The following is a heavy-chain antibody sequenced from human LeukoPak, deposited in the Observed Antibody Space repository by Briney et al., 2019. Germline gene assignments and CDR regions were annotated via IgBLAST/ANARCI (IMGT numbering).Heavy chain of an antibody. CDR3: ARAYSETYGLGYYYMDV. CDR1: GCTLKTYS. V-gene: IGHV3-21*01. Sequence: GGSLRLSRAASGCTLKTYSMNWVRQAPGKGLEWVSSISSSSSYIYYADSVKGRFTISRDNAKNSLYLQMNSLRAEDTAVYYCARAYSETYGLGYYYMDVWGKGTTVTISS. J-gene: IGHJ6*03. D-gene: IGHD1-26*01. CDR2: ISSSSSYI.